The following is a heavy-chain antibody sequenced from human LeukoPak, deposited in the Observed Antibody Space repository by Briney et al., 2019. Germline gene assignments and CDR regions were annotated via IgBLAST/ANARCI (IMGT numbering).Heavy chain of an antibody. CDR1: EFTFSSYS. J-gene: IGHJ6*02. V-gene: IGHV3-48*01. CDR2: ITNSGNSK. Sequence: GGSLRLSCAASEFTFSSYSMNWVRQAPGKGLEWVSYITNSGNSKSYADSVKGRFTISRDNTKNSLYLQMNGLRAEDTAVYYCAKEPRNYYYYGMDVWGQGTTVTVSS. CDR3: AKEPRNYYYYGMDV.